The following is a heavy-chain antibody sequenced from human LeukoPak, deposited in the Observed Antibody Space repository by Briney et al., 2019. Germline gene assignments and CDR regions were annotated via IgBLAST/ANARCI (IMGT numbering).Heavy chain of an antibody. J-gene: IGHJ5*02. CDR3: ARDPTDCSGGFCYSVNWFDP. Sequence: GSLRLSCAASGFTFSSYSMNWVRQAPGKGLEWVSSISSSSSYIYYADSVMGRFTISRDNAKNSLYLQMNSLRAEDTALYYCARDPTDCSGGFCYSVNWFDPWGQGTLVTVSS. CDR2: ISSSSSYI. CDR1: GFTFSSYS. D-gene: IGHD2-15*01. V-gene: IGHV3-21*01.